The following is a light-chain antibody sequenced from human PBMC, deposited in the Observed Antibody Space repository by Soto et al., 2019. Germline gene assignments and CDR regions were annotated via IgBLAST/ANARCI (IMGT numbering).Light chain of an antibody. CDR2: DTS. CDR3: LLSYSAARRGV. V-gene: IGLV7-46*01. Sequence: QTVVTQEPSLTVSPGGTVTLTCGSSTGAVTSGHYPYWFQQKPGQAPRTLLYDTSNKHSWTPARFSGSLLGGKAALTLSGAQPEDEAEYYCLLSYSAARRGVFGTGTKLTVL. J-gene: IGLJ1*01. CDR1: TGAVTSGHY.